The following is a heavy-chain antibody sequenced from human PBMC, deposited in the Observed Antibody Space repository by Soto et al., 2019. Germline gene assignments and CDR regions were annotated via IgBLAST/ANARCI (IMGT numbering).Heavy chain of an antibody. CDR2: INAGNGNT. CDR1: GYSFTSYV. CDR3: ARGVENIVVVLDVFGYYGMDV. D-gene: IGHD2-2*01. J-gene: IGHJ6*02. V-gene: IGHV1-3*01. Sequence: ASVKVSCKASGYSFTSYVIYWVRQAPGQRLEWTGWINAGNGNTKYSQKFQGRVTITSDTSASTAYMELSSLRSEDTAVYFCARGVENIVVVLDVFGYYGMDVWGQGTTVTVSS.